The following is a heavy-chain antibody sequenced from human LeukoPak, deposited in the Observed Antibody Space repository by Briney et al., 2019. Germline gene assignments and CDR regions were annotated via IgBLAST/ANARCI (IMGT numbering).Heavy chain of an antibody. CDR2: ISSSGSTI. CDR1: GFTFSDYY. V-gene: IGHV3-11*01. D-gene: IGHD5-12*01. J-gene: IGHJ5*02. CDR3: ARDSSRGYKNHNWFDP. Sequence: PGGSLRLSCAASGFTFSDYYMSWIRQAPGKGLEWVSYISSSGSTIYYADFVKGRFTISRDNAKNSLYLQMNSLRAEDTAVYYCARDSSRGYKNHNWFDPWGQGTLVTVSS.